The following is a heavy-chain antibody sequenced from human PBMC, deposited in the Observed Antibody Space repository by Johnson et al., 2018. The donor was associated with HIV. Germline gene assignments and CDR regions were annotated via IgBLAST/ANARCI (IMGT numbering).Heavy chain of an antibody. CDR3: AKGGGCGGDCYSGYDAFDI. CDR2: ISHDGSNE. CDR1: GFTFSSYP. V-gene: IGHV3-30*04. D-gene: IGHD2-21*01. Sequence: QVQLVESGGGVVQPGRSLRLSCAASGFTFSSYPMHWVRQAPGKGLEWVAVISHDGSNEYHAASVKGRFTISRDNSKNTLYLQMNSLRVEDKAVYYCAKGGGCGGDCYSGYDAFDIWGRGTMVTVSS. J-gene: IGHJ3*02.